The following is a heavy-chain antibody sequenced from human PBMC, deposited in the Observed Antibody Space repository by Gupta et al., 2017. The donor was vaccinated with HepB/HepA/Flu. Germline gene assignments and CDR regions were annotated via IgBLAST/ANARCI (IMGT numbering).Heavy chain of an antibody. J-gene: IGHJ6*03. CDR1: GGSFNRFV. CDR2: LILSFHTA. CDR3: ASRTGDGSWPQNYYMDV. D-gene: IGHD4-17*01. V-gene: IGHV1-69*01. Sequence: QVQLVQSGAEVKTPGSSVKVSCKRSGGSFNRFVLRWVRQAPGPGLEWMGGLILSFHTAEYPQKFLGRVTITADEATATAVMELSGLRSEDKTVDYCASRTGDGSWPQNYYMDVWGKGTTVTVSS.